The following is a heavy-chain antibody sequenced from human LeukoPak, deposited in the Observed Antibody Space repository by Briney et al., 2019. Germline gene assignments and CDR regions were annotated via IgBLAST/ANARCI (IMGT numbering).Heavy chain of an antibody. D-gene: IGHD5-24*01. CDR3: ASAEEMATIRSGYFDY. V-gene: IGHV1-2*02. CDR1: GYTFTGYY. CDR2: INPNSGGT. J-gene: IGHJ4*02. Sequence: GASVKVSCKASGYTFTGYYMHWVRQAPGQGLEWMGWINPNSGGTNYAQKFQGRVTMTRDTSISTAYMELSRLRSDDTAVYYCASAEEMATIRSGYFDYWGQGTLVTVSS.